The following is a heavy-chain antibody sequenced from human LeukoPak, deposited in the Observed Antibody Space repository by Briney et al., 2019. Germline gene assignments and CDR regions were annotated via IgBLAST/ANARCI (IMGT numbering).Heavy chain of an antibody. CDR3: ARGGEQLDYYYMDV. V-gene: IGHV4-59*01. D-gene: IGHD6-6*01. CDR1: GGSISSYY. CDR2: IYYSGST. J-gene: IGHJ6*03. Sequence: PSETLSLTCTVSGGSISSYYWSWIRQLPGKGLEWIGYIYYSGSTNYNPSLKSRVTISVDTSKNQFSLKLSSVTAADTAVYYCARGGEQLDYYYMDVWGKGTTVTVSS.